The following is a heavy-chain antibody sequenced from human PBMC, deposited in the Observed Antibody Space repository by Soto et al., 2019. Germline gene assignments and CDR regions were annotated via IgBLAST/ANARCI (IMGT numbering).Heavy chain of an antibody. Sequence: TSETLSLTCTVSGGSISSYYWSWIRQPAGKGLEWIGRIYTSGSTNYNPSLKSRVTMSVDTSKNQFSLKLSSVTAAETAVYYCARGNIRQQLVKYYYYYGMDAWGQGTTVTVSS. D-gene: IGHD6-13*01. CDR2: IYTSGST. V-gene: IGHV4-4*07. J-gene: IGHJ6*02. CDR1: GGSISSYY. CDR3: ARGNIRQQLVKYYYYYGMDA.